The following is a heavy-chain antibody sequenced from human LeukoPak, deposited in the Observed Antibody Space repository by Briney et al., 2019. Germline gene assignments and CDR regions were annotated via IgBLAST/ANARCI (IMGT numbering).Heavy chain of an antibody. Sequence: SETLSLTCTVSGGSISSYLWSWIRPSPGKGLGWIGYISNSGSTTYNPSLNSRVTVSLDTSKNHFSLKLNSVTAADTAVYYCARGYTGNGYFDYWGQGTLVTVSS. CDR1: GGSISSYL. J-gene: IGHJ4*02. CDR2: ISNSGST. CDR3: ARGYTGNGYFDY. V-gene: IGHV4-59*01. D-gene: IGHD5-12*01.